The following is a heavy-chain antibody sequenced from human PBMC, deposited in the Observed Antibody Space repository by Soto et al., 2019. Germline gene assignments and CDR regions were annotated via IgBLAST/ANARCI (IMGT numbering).Heavy chain of an antibody. CDR3: ANWDSSGWYGAFDI. V-gene: IGHV3-30*18. J-gene: IGHJ3*02. CDR2: ISYDGSNK. D-gene: IGHD6-19*01. CDR1: GFTFSSYG. Sequence: QVQLVESGGGVVQPGRSLRLSCAASGFTFSSYGMHWVRQAPGKGLEWVAVISYDGSNKYYADSVKGRFTISRDNSKNTRYLQMNSLRAEDTAVYYCANWDSSGWYGAFDIWGQGTMVTVSS.